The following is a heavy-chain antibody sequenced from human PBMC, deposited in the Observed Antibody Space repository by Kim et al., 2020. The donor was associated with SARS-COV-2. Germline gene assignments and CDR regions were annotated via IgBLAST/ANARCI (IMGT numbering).Heavy chain of an antibody. CDR2: IYIGGST. CDR3: ARAVKTMIVFEQYGMDV. CDR1: GFTVSSNY. V-gene: IGHV3-53*01. Sequence: GGSLRLSCAASGFTVSSNYMSWVRQAPGKGLEWVSVIYIGGSTYYADSVKGRFTISRDNSKNTLYLQMNSLRAEDTAVYYCARAVKTMIVFEQYGMDVGGQGTKVTVSS. J-gene: IGHJ6*02. D-gene: IGHD3-22*01.